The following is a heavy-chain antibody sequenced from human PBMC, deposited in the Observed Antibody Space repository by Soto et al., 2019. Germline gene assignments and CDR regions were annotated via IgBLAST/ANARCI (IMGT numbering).Heavy chain of an antibody. CDR1: GFAISRGYY. J-gene: IGHJ4*02. Sequence: GTLSLTCNVSGFAISRGYYWSCVRQPPGKGLEWIGSIYPSVSSYHNPSLESRLTLSIDTSKNQFTLKLASVTAADAALYYCARERVGTTFFDNWGQGTQVTVSS. D-gene: IGHD1-1*01. V-gene: IGHV4-38-2*02. CDR3: ARERVGTTFFDN. CDR2: IYPSVSS.